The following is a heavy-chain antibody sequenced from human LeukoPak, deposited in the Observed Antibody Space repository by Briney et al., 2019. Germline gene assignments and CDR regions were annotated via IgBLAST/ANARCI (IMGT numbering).Heavy chain of an antibody. D-gene: IGHD4-17*01. CDR2: ISSSSSTI. CDR3: ARDHYGELDY. CDR1: GFTFSSYS. V-gene: IGHV3-48*01. J-gene: IGHJ4*02. Sequence: GGSLRLSCAASGFTFSSYSMNWVRQAPGKGLEWVSYISSSSSTIYYADSVKGRFTISRDNAKNSLYLQMNSLRAEDTAVYYCARDHYGELDYWGQGTLVTVSS.